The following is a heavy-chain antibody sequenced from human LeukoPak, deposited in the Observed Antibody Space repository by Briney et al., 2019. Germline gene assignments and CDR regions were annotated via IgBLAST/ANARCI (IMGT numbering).Heavy chain of an antibody. Sequence: SGGSLRLSCAASGFTFTNYPMSWVRQAPGKGLEWVSAISGSGGSTYYADSVKGRFTISRDNSKNTLYLQMNSLRAEDTAVYYCAKDQDPDSSGYYYWGQGTLATVSS. D-gene: IGHD3-22*01. CDR1: GFTFTNYP. J-gene: IGHJ4*02. CDR3: AKDQDPDSSGYYY. CDR2: ISGSGGST. V-gene: IGHV3-23*01.